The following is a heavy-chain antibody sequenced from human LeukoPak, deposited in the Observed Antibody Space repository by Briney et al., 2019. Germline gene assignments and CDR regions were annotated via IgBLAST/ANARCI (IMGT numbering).Heavy chain of an antibody. J-gene: IGHJ4*02. CDR3: AKDLAYYYDSSGYYYSYYFDC. D-gene: IGHD3-22*01. CDR1: GFIFNNYA. Sequence: GGSLRLSCAASGFIFNNYALHWVRQAPGKGLEWVAVISYDGSNKDYADSVKGRFTISRDNSKNTLYLQMNSLRAEDTAVYYCAKDLAYYYDSSGYYYSYYFDCWGQGTLVTVSS. V-gene: IGHV3-30*04. CDR2: ISYDGSNK.